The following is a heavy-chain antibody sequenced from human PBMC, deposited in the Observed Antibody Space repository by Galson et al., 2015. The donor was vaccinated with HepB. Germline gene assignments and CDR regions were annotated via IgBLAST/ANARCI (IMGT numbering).Heavy chain of an antibody. CDR3: ARTSGGQYKSGWYPYNFDN. J-gene: IGHJ4*02. Sequence: SVKVSCKASGYSFTTYAMHWVRQAPGQRLEWMGWINAGNGNTGYSQKFQDRMSIITDTSASTSYMELSSLRSEDTAIYYCARTSGGQYKSGWYPYNFDNWGQGTLVTVSS. CDR2: INAGNGNT. D-gene: IGHD6-19*01. V-gene: IGHV1-3*01. CDR1: GYSFTTYA.